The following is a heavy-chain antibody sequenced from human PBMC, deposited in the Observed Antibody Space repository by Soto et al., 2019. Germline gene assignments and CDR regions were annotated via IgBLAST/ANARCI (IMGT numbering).Heavy chain of an antibody. CDR1: GFTFSTFA. CDR3: AKSGPTNYFDF. J-gene: IGHJ4*02. V-gene: IGHV3-23*01. Sequence: PGGSLRLCCAASGFTFSTFAMNWVRQAPGKGLEWVSGITGGSGFTFYADSVKGRFTISRDDSENTLFLQMSSLRAEDTAKYYCAKSGPTNYFDFWGQGTLVTVSS. D-gene: IGHD1-26*01. CDR2: ITGGSGFT.